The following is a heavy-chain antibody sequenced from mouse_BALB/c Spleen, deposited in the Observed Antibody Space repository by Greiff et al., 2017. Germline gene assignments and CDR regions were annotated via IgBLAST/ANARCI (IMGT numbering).Heavy chain of an antibody. D-gene: IGHD1-1*01. J-gene: IGHJ3*01. V-gene: IGHV5-6*03. CDR2: ISDGGSYT. CDR1: GFTFSSYA. CDR3: SPITTAEAGFAY. Sequence: EVKLVESGGGLVKPGGSLKLSCAASGFTFSSYAMSWVRQTPEKRLEWVASISDGGSYTYYPDSVKGRFTISRDNAKNNLYLQMSSLKSEDTAMYYCSPITTAEAGFAYWGQGTLVTVSA.